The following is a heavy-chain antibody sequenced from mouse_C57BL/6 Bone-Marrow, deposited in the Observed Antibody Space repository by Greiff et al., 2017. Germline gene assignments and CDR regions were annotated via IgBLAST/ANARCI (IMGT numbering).Heavy chain of an antibody. CDR2: IYPSDSET. J-gene: IGHJ4*01. CDR3: ARTGFYAMDY. V-gene: IGHV1-61*01. D-gene: IGHD2-2*01. CDR1: GYTFTSYW. Sequence: QVQLQQPGAELVRPGSSVKLSCKASGYTFTSYWMDWVKQRPGQGLEWIGNIYPSDSETHYNQKFKDKATLTVDKSSSTAYMQLSSLPSEDSAVYYCARTGFYAMDYWGQGTSVTVSS.